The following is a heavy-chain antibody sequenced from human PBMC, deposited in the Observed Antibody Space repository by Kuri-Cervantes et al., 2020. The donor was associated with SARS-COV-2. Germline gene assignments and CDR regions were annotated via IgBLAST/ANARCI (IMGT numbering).Heavy chain of an antibody. CDR3: ARIYDSSGYYHYWYFDL. CDR1: GFTFDDYA. J-gene: IGHJ2*01. Sequence: SLKISCAASGFTFDDYAMHWVRQAPGKGLEWVSGISWNSGSIGYADSVKGRFTISRDNAKNSLYLQMNGLRAEDTAVYYCARIYDSSGYYHYWYFDLWGRGTLVTVSS. V-gene: IGHV3-9*01. CDR2: ISWNSGSI. D-gene: IGHD3-22*01.